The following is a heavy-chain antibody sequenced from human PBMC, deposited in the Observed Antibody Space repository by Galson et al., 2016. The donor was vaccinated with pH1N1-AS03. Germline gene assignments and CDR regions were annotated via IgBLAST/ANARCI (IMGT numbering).Heavy chain of an antibody. D-gene: IGHD2-15*01. Sequence: SLRLSCAASGFTFTTYAMNWVRQAPGKGLEWVSSIGVSGAYTFYTDSVKGRFTISRDNSKNTVFLQMNSLRAEDTAVYYCAKGRKDDWSGRSCPGYYHMDVWGQGTTVTVSS. CDR1: GFTFTTYA. V-gene: IGHV3-23*01. CDR2: IGVSGAYT. J-gene: IGHJ6*02. CDR3: AKGRKDDWSGRSCPGYYHMDV.